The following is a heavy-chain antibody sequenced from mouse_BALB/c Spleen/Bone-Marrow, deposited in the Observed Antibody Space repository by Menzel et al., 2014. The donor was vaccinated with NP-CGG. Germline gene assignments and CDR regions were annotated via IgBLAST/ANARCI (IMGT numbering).Heavy chain of an antibody. CDR1: GYTFTDYY. CDR3: ARREYGNWGFAY. V-gene: IGHV1-77*01. Sequence: VQLQQSGADLARPGASLKLSCKASGYTFTDYYINWVKQRTGQGLEWIGEIYPGSGNTYYNEKFKGKATLTADKSSSTAYMPLSSLTSEDSAVYFCARREYGNWGFAYWGQGTLVTVSA. J-gene: IGHJ3*01. D-gene: IGHD2-10*02. CDR2: IYPGSGNT.